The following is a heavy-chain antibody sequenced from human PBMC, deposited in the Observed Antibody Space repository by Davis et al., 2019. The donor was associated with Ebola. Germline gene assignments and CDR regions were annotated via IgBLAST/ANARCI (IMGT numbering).Heavy chain of an antibody. CDR1: GFTFSSYA. Sequence: PGGSLRLSCAASGFTFSSYAMHWVRQAPGKGLEWVAVISYDGSNKYYADSVKGRFTISRDNSKNTLYLQMNSLRAEDTAVYYCARSGLSFGVVKYHYGMDVWGKGTMVTVSS. CDR2: ISYDGSNK. CDR3: ARSGLSFGVVKYHYGMDV. V-gene: IGHV3-30*04. J-gene: IGHJ6*04. D-gene: IGHD3-3*01.